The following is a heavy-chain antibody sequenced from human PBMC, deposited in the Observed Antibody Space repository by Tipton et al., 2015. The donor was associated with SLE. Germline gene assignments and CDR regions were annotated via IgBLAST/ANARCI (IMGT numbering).Heavy chain of an antibody. Sequence: SLRLSCAASGFTFSSYGMSWVRQAPGKGLEWVSYISSSSSTIYYADSVKGRFTISRDNAKNSLYLQMNSLRAEDTAVYYCARTDIVVVPAARGLFGMDVWGQGTTVTVSS. CDR2: ISSSSSTI. D-gene: IGHD2-2*01. J-gene: IGHJ6*02. CDR3: ARTDIVVVPAARGLFGMDV. V-gene: IGHV3-48*01. CDR1: GFTFSSYG.